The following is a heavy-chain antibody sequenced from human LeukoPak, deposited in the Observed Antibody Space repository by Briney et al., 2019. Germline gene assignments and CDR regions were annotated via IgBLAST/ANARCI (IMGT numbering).Heavy chain of an antibody. Sequence: SETLSLTCTASGVSISSYYWSWIRQPAGKGLEYIGRISASGSTNYNPSLKSRVTISVDKSKNQFSLRLSSVTAADTAVYYCARDSVGATTSWSDYWGQGTLVTVSS. V-gene: IGHV4-4*07. D-gene: IGHD1-26*01. CDR1: GVSISSYY. CDR3: ARDSVGATTSWSDY. CDR2: ISASGST. J-gene: IGHJ4*02.